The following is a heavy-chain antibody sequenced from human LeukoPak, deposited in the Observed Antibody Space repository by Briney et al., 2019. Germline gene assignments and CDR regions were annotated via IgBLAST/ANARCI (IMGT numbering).Heavy chain of an antibody. CDR1: GGTFSSYA. J-gene: IGHJ4*02. Sequence: ASVKGSRKASGGTFSSYAISWVRQAPGQGLEWMGGIVPIFGTANYAQKFQGRVTITADESTSTAYMELSSLRSEDTAVYYCATGGYSYGVDYWGQGTLVTVSS. D-gene: IGHD5-18*01. CDR2: IVPIFGTA. V-gene: IGHV1-69*13. CDR3: ATGGYSYGVDY.